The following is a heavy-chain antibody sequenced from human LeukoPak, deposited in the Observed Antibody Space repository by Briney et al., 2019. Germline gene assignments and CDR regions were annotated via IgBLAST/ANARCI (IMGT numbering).Heavy chain of an antibody. V-gene: IGHV3-66*01. CDR2: IYSGGST. D-gene: IGHD4-17*01. CDR3: AREQDYGASYYFDY. Sequence: HPGGSLRLSCAASGFTVSSNYMSWVRQAPGKGLEWVSVIYSGGSTYYADSVKGRFTISRDNSKNTLYLQMNSLRAEDTAVYYCAREQDYGASYYFDYWGQGTLVTVSS. CDR1: GFTVSSNY. J-gene: IGHJ4*02.